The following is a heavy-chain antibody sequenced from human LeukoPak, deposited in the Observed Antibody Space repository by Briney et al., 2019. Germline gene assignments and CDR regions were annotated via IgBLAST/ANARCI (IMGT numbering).Heavy chain of an antibody. V-gene: IGHV4-59*01. CDR3: ARDGEIHYDFWSGYYTGFDY. CDR2: IYYSGRT. J-gene: IGHJ4*02. CDR1: GGSISSYY. Sequence: SETLSLTCTVSGGSISSYYWNWIRQPPGKGLEWIGYIYYSGRTNYNPSLKSRVTISVDTSKNQFSLKLSSVTAADTAVYYCARDGEIHYDFWSGYYTGFDYWGQGTLVTVSS. D-gene: IGHD3-3*01.